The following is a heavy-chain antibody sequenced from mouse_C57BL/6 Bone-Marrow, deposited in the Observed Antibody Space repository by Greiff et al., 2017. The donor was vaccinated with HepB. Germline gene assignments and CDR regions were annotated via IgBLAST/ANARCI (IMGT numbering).Heavy chain of an antibody. J-gene: IGHJ4*01. V-gene: IGHV2-6-1*01. CDR3: ARQGNYYGSSYPPYAMDY. CDR1: GFSLTSYG. D-gene: IGHD1-1*01. Sequence: VQGVESGPGLVAPSQSLSITCTVSGFSLTSYGVHWVRQPPGKGLEWLVVIWSDGSTTYNSALKSRLSISKDNSKSQVFLKMNSLQTDDTAMYYCARQGNYYGSSYPPYAMDYWGQGTSVTVSS. CDR2: IWSDGST.